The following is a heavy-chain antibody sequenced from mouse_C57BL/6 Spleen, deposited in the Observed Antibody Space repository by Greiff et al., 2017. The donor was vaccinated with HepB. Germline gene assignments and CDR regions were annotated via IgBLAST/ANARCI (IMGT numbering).Heavy chain of an antibody. CDR2: INPNNGGT. Sequence: EVQLQQSGPELVKPGASVKISCKASGYTFTDYYMNWVKQSHGKSLEWIGDINPNNGGTSYNQKFKGKATLTVDKSSSTAYMELRSLTSEDSAVYYCASYGYDYYYAMDYWGQGTSVTVSS. V-gene: IGHV1-26*01. D-gene: IGHD2-2*01. J-gene: IGHJ4*01. CDR3: ASYGYDYYYAMDY. CDR1: GYTFTDYY.